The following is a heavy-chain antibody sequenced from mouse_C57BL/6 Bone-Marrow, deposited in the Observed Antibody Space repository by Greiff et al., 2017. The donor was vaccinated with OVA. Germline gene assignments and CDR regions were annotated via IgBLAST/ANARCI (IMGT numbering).Heavy chain of an antibody. V-gene: IGHV1-19*01. CDR1: GYTFTDYY. Sequence: VQLQQSGPVLVKPGASVKMSCKASGYTFTDYYMNWVKQSHGKSLEWIGVINPYNGGTSYNQKFKGKATLTVDKSSSTAYMELNSLTSEDSAVYYCAIDGYYFFDYWGQGTTLTVSS. D-gene: IGHD2-3*01. CDR2: INPYNGGT. CDR3: AIDGYYFFDY. J-gene: IGHJ2*01.